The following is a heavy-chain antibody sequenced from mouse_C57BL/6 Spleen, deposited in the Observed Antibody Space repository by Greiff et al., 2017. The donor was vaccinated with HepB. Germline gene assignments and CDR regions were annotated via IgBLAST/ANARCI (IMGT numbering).Heavy chain of an antibody. J-gene: IGHJ2*01. CDR2: IDPSDSYT. CDR3: ARSYGNYGGFDY. V-gene: IGHV1-69*01. D-gene: IGHD2-1*01. Sequence: QVQLQQPGAELVMPGASVKLSCKASGYTFTSYWMHWVKQRPGQGLEWIGEIDPSDSYTNYNQKFKGKSTLTVDKSSSTAYMQLSSLTSEDSAVYYCARSYGNYGGFDYWGQGTTLTVSS. CDR1: GYTFTSYW.